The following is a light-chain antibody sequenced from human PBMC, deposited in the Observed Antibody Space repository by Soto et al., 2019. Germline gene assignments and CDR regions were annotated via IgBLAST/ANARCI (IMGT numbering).Light chain of an antibody. J-gene: IGKJ1*01. V-gene: IGKV3-15*01. CDR2: DAS. CDR1: QNVTRS. CDR3: QQYDTWWT. Sequence: IVVTQSPATLSVSPGDRATLSCTASQNVTRSLAWYQQKPSQTPRLLIYDASSRAAGIPDRFNGGGSGTEFTLTISSLQSEDFALYFCQQYDTWWTFGQGTRV.